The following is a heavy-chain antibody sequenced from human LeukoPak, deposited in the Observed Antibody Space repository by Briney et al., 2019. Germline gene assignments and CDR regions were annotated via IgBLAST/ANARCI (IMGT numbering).Heavy chain of an antibody. CDR3: ARGRWNYHFDY. CDR2: INAGNGNK. CDR1: GYTVTSYA. J-gene: IGHJ4*02. D-gene: IGHD1-7*01. V-gene: IGHV1-3*03. Sequence: ASVKVSCKASGYTVTSYAMHWVRQAPGQRLEWRGWINAGNGNKKYSQEFQVRVTITRDTSASTAYMELSSLRSEDMAVYYCARGRWNYHFDYWGQGTLVTVSS.